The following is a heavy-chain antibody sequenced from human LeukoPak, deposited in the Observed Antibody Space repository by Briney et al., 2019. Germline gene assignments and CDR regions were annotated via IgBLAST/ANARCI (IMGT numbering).Heavy chain of an antibody. CDR2: INWNGGRT. CDR1: GFTFDDYG. Sequence: PGGSLRLSCAASGFTFDDYGMSWVRQGPGKGLEWVSGINWNGGRTGYADSVKGRFTISRDNAKNSLYLQMNSLRAEDTALYFCARTHTASYFWYFDYWGPGTLVTVSS. J-gene: IGHJ4*02. D-gene: IGHD1-26*01. CDR3: ARTHTASYFWYFDY. V-gene: IGHV3-20*04.